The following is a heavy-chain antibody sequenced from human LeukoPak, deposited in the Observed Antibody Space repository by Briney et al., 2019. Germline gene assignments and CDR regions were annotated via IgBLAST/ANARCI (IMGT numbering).Heavy chain of an antibody. J-gene: IGHJ4*02. V-gene: IGHV4-34*01. CDR3: ARGLEHDYRQNDYFDY. CDR2: INHSGST. D-gene: IGHD4-11*01. CDR1: GGSFSGYY. Sequence: PSETLSLTCAVYGGSFSGYYWSWIRQPPGKGLEWIGEINHSGSTNYNPSLKSRVTISVDTSKNQFSLKLSSVTAADTAVYYCARGLEHDYRQNDYFDYWGQGTLVTVSS.